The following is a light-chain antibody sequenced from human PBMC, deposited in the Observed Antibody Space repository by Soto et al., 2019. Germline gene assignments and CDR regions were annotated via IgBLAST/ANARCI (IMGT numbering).Light chain of an antibody. CDR2: DAS. J-gene: IGKJ4*01. Sequence: EIVLTQSPATLSLSPGERATLSCRASQSISSYLAWYQQKPGQALRLLIYDASNRATGIPARFSGSGSGTDFTLTISSLEPEDFAFYYCQQRSNWPPVFGGGTKVDIK. CDR1: QSISSY. CDR3: QQRSNWPPV. V-gene: IGKV3-11*01.